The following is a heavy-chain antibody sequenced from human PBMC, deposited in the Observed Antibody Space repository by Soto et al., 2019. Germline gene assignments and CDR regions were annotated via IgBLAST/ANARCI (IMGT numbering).Heavy chain of an antibody. J-gene: IGHJ3*02. CDR2: MNPNSGNT. Sequence: QVQLVQSGAEVKKPGASVKVSCKASGYTFTSYDINWVRQATGQGLEWMGWMNPNSGNTGYAQKFQGRVTMTRNTSISTAYMELSSLRSEDTAVYYCESSMIVAHDAFDIWGQGTMVTVSS. V-gene: IGHV1-8*01. CDR3: ESSMIVAHDAFDI. CDR1: GYTFTSYD. D-gene: IGHD3-22*01.